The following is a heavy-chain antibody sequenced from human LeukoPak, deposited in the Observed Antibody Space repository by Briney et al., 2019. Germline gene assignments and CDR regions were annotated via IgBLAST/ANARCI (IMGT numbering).Heavy chain of an antibody. Sequence: GESLKISCKGSGYSFTSYWIGWVRQMPGKGLEWMGIIYPGDSDTRYSPSFQGQVTISADKSISTAYLQWSSLTASDTAMYYCASYGRGSGSYPYDAFDIWGQGTMVTVSS. V-gene: IGHV5-51*01. CDR3: ASYGRGSGSYPYDAFDI. J-gene: IGHJ3*02. CDR1: GYSFTSYW. D-gene: IGHD3-10*01. CDR2: IYPGDSDT.